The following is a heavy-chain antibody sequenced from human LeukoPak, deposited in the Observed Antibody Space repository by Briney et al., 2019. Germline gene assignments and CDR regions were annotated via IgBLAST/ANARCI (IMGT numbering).Heavy chain of an antibody. CDR2: ISGSGGSS. CDR3: AKAHGDYEARAFDI. J-gene: IGHJ3*02. D-gene: IGHD4-17*01. Sequence: PGGSLRLSCAASGFSISSNYISWVRQAPGKGLEWVSAISGSGGSSYYADSVKGRFTISRDNSKNTLYLQMNSLRAEDTAVYYCAKAHGDYEARAFDIRGQGTMVTVSS. V-gene: IGHV3-23*01. CDR1: GFSISSNY.